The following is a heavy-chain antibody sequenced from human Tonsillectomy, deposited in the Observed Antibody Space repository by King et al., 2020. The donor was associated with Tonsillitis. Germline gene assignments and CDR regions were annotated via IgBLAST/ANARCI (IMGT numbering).Heavy chain of an antibody. CDR2: IYYSGNT. D-gene: IGHD3-22*01. CDR1: GGSISSGSYY. CDR3: ARHDHYYASSGYFGSFDY. V-gene: IGHV4-39*01. J-gene: IGHJ4*02. Sequence: QLQESGPGLVKPSETLSLTCAVSGGSISSGSYYWGWIRQPPGRGLEWVGSIYYSGNTYYNPSLKSRVTISADTSKNQFSLKVTSVTAADTAVYYCARHDHYYASSGYFGSFDYWGQGTLVTVSS.